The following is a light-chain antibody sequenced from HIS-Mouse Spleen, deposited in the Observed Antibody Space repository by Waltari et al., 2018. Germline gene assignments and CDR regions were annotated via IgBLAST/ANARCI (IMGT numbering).Light chain of an antibody. CDR3: LQDYNYPPWT. CDR2: AAS. Sequence: AIQMTQSPSSLSASVGDRVTITCRASQGLRNDLGWYQQKPGKAPKLLIYAASSLQSGVPSRFSGSGSGTDFTLTISSLQPEDFATYYCLQDYNYPPWTFGQGTKVEIK. V-gene: IGKV1-6*01. CDR1: QGLRND. J-gene: IGKJ1*01.